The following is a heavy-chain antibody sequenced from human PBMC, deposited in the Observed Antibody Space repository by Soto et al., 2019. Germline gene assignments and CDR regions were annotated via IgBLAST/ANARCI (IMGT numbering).Heavy chain of an antibody. CDR1: GFTFNTFW. D-gene: IGHD2-15*01. V-gene: IGHV3-7*03. Sequence: RRLSCAASGFTFNTFWMSWVRQSPGKGLEWVANIKHDGSETYYVDSVKGRFTISRDNAKNSLFLQMNTLRTEDTAVYYCARDFATHCSGSTCYPYAYWGQGALVTVS. J-gene: IGHJ4*02. CDR2: IKHDGSET. CDR3: ARDFATHCSGSTCYPYAY.